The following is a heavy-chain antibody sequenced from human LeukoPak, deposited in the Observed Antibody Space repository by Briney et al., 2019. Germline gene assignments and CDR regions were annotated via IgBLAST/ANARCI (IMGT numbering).Heavy chain of an antibody. D-gene: IGHD1-14*01. V-gene: IGHV4-30-4*01. CDR3: ARDNPGDYYYYYGMDV. CDR2: IYYSGST. CDR1: GGSISSGDYY. Sequence: SQTLSLTCTVSGGSISSGDYYWSWIRQPPGKGMEWIGYIYYSGSTYYNPSLKSRVTLSVDTSKNQFSLKLSSVTAADTAVYYCARDNPGDYYYYYGMDVWGQGTTVTVSS. J-gene: IGHJ6*02.